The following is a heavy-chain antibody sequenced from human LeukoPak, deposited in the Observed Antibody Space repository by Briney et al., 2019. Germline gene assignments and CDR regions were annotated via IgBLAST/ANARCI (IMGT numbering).Heavy chain of an antibody. CDR2: MNPNSGNT. V-gene: IGHV1-8*01. CDR1: GYTFTSYD. J-gene: IGHJ3*02. Sequence: GASVKVSCKSSGYTFTSYDINWVRQATGQGLGWKGWMNPNSGNTGYAQKFQGRVTMTRNTSISTAYMELRSLRSEDTAVYYCARGLDYYDSSGYYLDAFDIWGQGTMVTVSP. CDR3: ARGLDYYDSSGYYLDAFDI. D-gene: IGHD3-22*01.